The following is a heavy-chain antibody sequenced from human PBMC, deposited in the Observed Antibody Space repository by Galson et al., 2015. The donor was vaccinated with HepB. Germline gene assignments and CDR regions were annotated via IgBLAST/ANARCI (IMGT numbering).Heavy chain of an antibody. V-gene: IGHV3-9*01. Sequence: SLRLSCAASGFTFDDYAMHCVRQAPGKGLEWVSGISWNSGSIGYADSVKGRFTISRDNAKNSLYLQMNSLRAEDTALYYCAKDRMTRHYYYYMDVWGKGTTVTVSS. CDR1: GFTFDDYA. CDR2: ISWNSGSI. CDR3: AKDRMTRHYYYYMDV. D-gene: IGHD4-11*01. J-gene: IGHJ6*03.